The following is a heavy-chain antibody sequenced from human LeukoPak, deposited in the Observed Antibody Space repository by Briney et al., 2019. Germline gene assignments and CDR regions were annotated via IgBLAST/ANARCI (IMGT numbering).Heavy chain of an antibody. V-gene: IGHV3-23*01. CDR1: GSTFSSYA. Sequence: PGGSLRLSCAVSGSTFSSYAMTWVRQAPGKGLEWVSGISGSGGSTYYAESVKGRFTISRDNAKNSLYLQMNSLRAEDTAVYYCARGYGSGSYIQGYWGQGTLVTVSS. CDR2: ISGSGGST. D-gene: IGHD3-10*01. CDR3: ARGYGSGSYIQGY. J-gene: IGHJ4*02.